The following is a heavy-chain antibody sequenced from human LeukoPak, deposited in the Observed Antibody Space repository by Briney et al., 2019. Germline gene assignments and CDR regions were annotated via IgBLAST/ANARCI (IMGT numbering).Heavy chain of an antibody. J-gene: IGHJ4*02. CDR2: INHSGST. CDR1: GGSFSGYY. CDR3: ARDPPLGYDSSGYPY. D-gene: IGHD3-22*01. Sequence: SETLSLTCAVYGGSFSGYYWSWIRQPPGKGLEWIGEINHSGSTYYNPSLKSRVTISVDTSKNQFSLKLSSVTAADTAVYYCARDPPLGYDSSGYPYWGQGTLVTVSS. V-gene: IGHV4-34*01.